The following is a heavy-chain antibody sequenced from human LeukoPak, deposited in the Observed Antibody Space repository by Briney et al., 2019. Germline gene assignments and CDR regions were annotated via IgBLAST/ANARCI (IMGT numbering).Heavy chain of an antibody. D-gene: IGHD1-26*01. J-gene: IGHJ4*02. CDR1: GFTFSSYG. V-gene: IGHV3-33*06. CDR2: IWYDGSNK. Sequence: PGRSLRLSCAASGFTFSSYGIHWVRQAPGKGLEWVAVIWYDGSNKFYADSVKGRFTISRDNSKNTLYLQMNSLRAEDTAVYYCAKGGGVGATRGYFDYWGQGTLVIVSS. CDR3: AKGGGVGATRGYFDY.